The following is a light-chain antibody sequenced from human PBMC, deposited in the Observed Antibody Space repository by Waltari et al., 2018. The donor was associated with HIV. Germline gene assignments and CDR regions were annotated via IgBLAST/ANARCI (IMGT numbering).Light chain of an antibody. J-gene: IGKJ2*01. CDR2: KAS. V-gene: IGKV1-5*03. Sequence: IQMTQSPSTLSASVGDRVTITCRASQSINNWLAWYQQKPGQAPKLLIYKASTLASGVPSRFSGSGFGTDFTLTISALQRDDFATYYCQQYYNHPYTFAQGTEVEIK. CDR3: QQYYNHPYT. CDR1: QSINNW.